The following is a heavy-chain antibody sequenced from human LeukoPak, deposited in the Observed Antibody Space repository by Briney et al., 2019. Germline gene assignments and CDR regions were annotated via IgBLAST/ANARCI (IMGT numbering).Heavy chain of an antibody. CDR1: GFNFSSYW. V-gene: IGHV3-74*01. D-gene: IGHD3-16*02. J-gene: IGHJ4*02. CDR3: ARGGYYVWGSYRYTTFDY. Sequence: GGSLRLSCAASGFNFSSYWMHWVRQAPGKGLVWVSRIKSDGSSTSYADSVKGRFTISRDNAKNTLYLQMNSLRAEDTAVYYCARGGYYVWGSYRYTTFDYWGQGTLVTVSS. CDR2: IKSDGSST.